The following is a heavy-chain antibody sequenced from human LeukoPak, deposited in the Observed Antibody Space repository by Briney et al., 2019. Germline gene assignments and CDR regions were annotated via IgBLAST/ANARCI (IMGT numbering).Heavy chain of an antibody. Sequence: GGSLRLSCAASGFTFSSYAMHWVRQAPGKGLEWVAVISYDGSNKYYADSVKGRFTISRDNSKNTLYLQMNSLRAEDTAVYYCAREMATTSLDAFDIWGQGTMVTVSS. D-gene: IGHD5-24*01. V-gene: IGHV3-30*04. J-gene: IGHJ3*02. CDR2: ISYDGSNK. CDR1: GFTFSSYA. CDR3: AREMATTSLDAFDI.